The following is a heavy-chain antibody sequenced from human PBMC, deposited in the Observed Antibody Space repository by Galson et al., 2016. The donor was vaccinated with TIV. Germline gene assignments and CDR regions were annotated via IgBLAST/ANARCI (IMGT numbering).Heavy chain of an antibody. CDR2: INPSGGST. CDR1: GYTFTGYF. J-gene: IGHJ4*02. V-gene: IGHV1-46*01. D-gene: IGHD3-22*01. Sequence: SVKVSCKASGYTFTGYFIHWVRQAPGQGLEWMGIINPSGGSTSYAQKFQGRVTMTRVTSTSTVYMELSSLRSEDTAVYYCARDGEVGSSDYDHWGQGTPGQRLL. CDR3: ARDGEVGSSDYDH.